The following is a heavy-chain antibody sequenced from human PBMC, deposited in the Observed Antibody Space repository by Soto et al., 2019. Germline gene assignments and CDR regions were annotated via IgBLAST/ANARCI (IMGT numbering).Heavy chain of an antibody. Sequence: XVSLRLSCAASGFTFSSYWMSWVRQAPGKGLEGVANIKQDGSEKYYVDSVKGRFTISRDNAKNSLYLQINSLRAEDTAVYYCARNFGYGYVFGPFDYWGQGTLVTVSS. J-gene: IGHJ4*02. V-gene: IGHV3-7*03. CDR1: GFTFSSYW. CDR2: IKQDGSEK. CDR3: ARNFGYGYVFGPFDY. D-gene: IGHD5-18*01.